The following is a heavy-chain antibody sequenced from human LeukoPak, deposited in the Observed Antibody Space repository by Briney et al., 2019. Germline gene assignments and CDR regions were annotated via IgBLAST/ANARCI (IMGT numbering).Heavy chain of an antibody. CDR3: ARASGSGYYFYLDY. D-gene: IGHD3-22*01. CDR1: GFTFDDYA. J-gene: IGHJ4*02. Sequence: PGGSLRLSCAASGFTFDDYAIHWVRQAPGKGLEWVSGISWNSGSIGYADSVKGRFTISRDNAKNSLYLQMNSLRAEDTALYYCARASGSGYYFYLDYWGQGTLVTVSS. V-gene: IGHV3-9*01. CDR2: ISWNSGSI.